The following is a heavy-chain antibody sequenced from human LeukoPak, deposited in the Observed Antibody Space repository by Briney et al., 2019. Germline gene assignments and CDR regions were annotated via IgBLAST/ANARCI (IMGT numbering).Heavy chain of an antibody. D-gene: IGHD3-22*01. Sequence: ASVKVSCKASGYTFNGYYIHWVRQAPGQGLEWMGWINPNSGGTNYAQKFQGRVTMTRDTSISTAYMEVNRLTSDDTALYYCARVYGAPSFYSYDSLVFWGPGTMVTVSS. V-gene: IGHV1-2*02. J-gene: IGHJ3*01. CDR1: GYTFNGYY. CDR3: ARVYGAPSFYSYDSLVF. CDR2: INPNSGGT.